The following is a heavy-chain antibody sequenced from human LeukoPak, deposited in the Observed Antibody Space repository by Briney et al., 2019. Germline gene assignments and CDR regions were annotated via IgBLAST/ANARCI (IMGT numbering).Heavy chain of an antibody. J-gene: IGHJ5*02. CDR2: INPNSGGT. D-gene: IGHD6-13*01. V-gene: IGHV1-2*02. CDR3: ARDLGYSSSWPYNWFDP. CDR1: GYTFTGYY. Sequence: ASVKVSCKASGYTFTGYYMHWVRQAPGQGLEWMGWINPNSGGTNYAQKFQGRVTMTRDTSISTAYMELRRLRSDDTAVYYCARDLGYSSSWPYNWFDPWGQGTLVTVSS.